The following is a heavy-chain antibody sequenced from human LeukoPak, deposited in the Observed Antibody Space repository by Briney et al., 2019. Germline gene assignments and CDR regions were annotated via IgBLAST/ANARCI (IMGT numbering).Heavy chain of an antibody. Sequence: PSETLSLTCAVYGGSFSGYYWSCIRQPPGKGLEWIGEINHSGSTNYNPSLKSRVTISVDTSKNQFSLKLSSVTAADTAVYYCASLLGYCSSTSCSNWFDPWGQGTLVTVSS. CDR3: ASLLGYCSSTSCSNWFDP. CDR1: GGSFSGYY. D-gene: IGHD2-2*01. CDR2: INHSGST. J-gene: IGHJ5*02. V-gene: IGHV4-34*01.